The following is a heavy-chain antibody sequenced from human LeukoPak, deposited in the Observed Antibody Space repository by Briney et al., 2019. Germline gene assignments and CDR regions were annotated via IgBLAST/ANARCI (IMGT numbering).Heavy chain of an antibody. Sequence: GGSLRLSCAASGFTFSGSAVHWVRQASGKGLEWVGHIRSNTTNYATAYAASVKGRFTISRDDSKNTAYLQMNSLKAEDTAVYYCTSPIHYGDYDYYYGVDVWGQGTTVTVSS. CDR2: IRSNTTNYAT. CDR1: GFTFSGSA. J-gene: IGHJ6*02. V-gene: IGHV3-73*01. D-gene: IGHD4-17*01. CDR3: TSPIHYGDYDYYYGVDV.